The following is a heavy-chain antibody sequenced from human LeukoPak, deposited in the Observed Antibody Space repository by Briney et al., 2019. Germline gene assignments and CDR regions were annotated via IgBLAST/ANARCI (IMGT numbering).Heavy chain of an antibody. CDR2: ISSSGTTI. D-gene: IGHD4-17*01. V-gene: IGHV3-11*01. CDR1: GFTFSGYY. J-gene: IGHJ2*01. Sequence: PGGSLRLSCAASGFTFSGYYMSWIRQAPGKGLEWVSYISSSGTTIYYADSVKGRFTISRDNAKNSLYLQMNSLRAEDTAVYYCARRTVTRDWYFDLWGRGTLVTVSS. CDR3: ARRTVTRDWYFDL.